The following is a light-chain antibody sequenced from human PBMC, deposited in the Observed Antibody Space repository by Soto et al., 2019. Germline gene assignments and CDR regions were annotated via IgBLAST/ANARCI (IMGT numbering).Light chain of an antibody. CDR3: RSYTSSVTLV. Sequence: QSALTQPASVSGSPGQSITISCTGTSSDVGGYNFVSWYQQHPGKAPKLMIYEVSNRPSGVSYRFSGSKSGNTASLTISGLQAEDEADYYCRSYTSSVTLVFGGGTQLTVL. J-gene: IGLJ2*01. CDR1: SSDVGGYNF. V-gene: IGLV2-14*01. CDR2: EVS.